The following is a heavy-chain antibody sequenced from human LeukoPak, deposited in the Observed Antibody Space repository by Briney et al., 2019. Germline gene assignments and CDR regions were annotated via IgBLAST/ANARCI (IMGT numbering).Heavy chain of an antibody. Sequence: ASVKVSCKASGYIFTKYGFTWVRQAPGQGLEWMGWISAYDGYTNHAQKFQGRVTMTRDTSISTAYMELSRLRSDDTAVYYCARDQKLGASWYGGVVASDYWGQGTLVTVSS. V-gene: IGHV1-18*01. J-gene: IGHJ4*02. CDR1: GYIFTKYG. CDR2: ISAYDGYT. D-gene: IGHD6-13*01. CDR3: ARDQKLGASWYGGVVASDY.